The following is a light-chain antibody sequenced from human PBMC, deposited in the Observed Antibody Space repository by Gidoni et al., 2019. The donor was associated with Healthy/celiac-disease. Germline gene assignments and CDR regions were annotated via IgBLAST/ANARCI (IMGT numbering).Light chain of an antibody. CDR1: SLRSYY. J-gene: IGLJ1*01. CDR3: NSRDSSGNHYV. V-gene: IGLV3-19*01. CDR2: GKN. Sequence: SSELTQYPAVSVALGQTVSITCQGDSLRSYYASWYQQKPGQAPVLVIYGKNNRPSGIPVRFSGSSSGNTASLTITGAQAEDDADYYCNSRDSSGNHYVFGTGTKVTVL.